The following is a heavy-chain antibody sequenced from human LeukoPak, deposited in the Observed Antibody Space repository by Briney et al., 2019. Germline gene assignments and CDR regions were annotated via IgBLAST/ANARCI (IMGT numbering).Heavy chain of an antibody. CDR2: ISWNSGSI. V-gene: IGHV3-9*01. Sequence: GGSLRLSCAASGFTFDDYAMHWVRQAPGKGLEWVSGISWNSGSIGYADSVKGRFTISGHNAKNSLYLQMNSLRAEDTALYYCAKDIFRGSSGWYFDYWGQGTLVTVSS. CDR1: GFTFDDYA. CDR3: AKDIFRGSSGWYFDY. D-gene: IGHD6-19*01. J-gene: IGHJ4*02.